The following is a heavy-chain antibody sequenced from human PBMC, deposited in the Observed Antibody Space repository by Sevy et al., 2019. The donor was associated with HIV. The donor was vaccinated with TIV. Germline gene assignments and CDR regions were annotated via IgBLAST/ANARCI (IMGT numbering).Heavy chain of an antibody. CDR2: ITSSAKTI. Sequence: GGSLRLSCAASGFTFSDHYMSWIRQAPGKGLEWVAYITSSAKTIYYADSVKGRFIISRDNAKNSLYLQMNSLRAEDTAVYYCARGGKADGGSYRGAENWGQGTRVTVSS. J-gene: IGHJ4*02. D-gene: IGHD1-26*01. CDR1: GFTFSDHY. V-gene: IGHV3-11*01. CDR3: ARGGKADGGSYRGAEN.